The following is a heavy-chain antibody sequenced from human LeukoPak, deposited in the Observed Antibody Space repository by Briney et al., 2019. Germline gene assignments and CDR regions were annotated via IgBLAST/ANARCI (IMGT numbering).Heavy chain of an antibody. CDR1: GFTFSSYA. D-gene: IGHD2-15*01. CDR3: TKVSAATLDY. V-gene: IGHV3-23*01. Sequence: TGGSLRLSCAASGFTFSSYAMSWVRQAPGKGLEWVSAISGSGGSTYYADSGKGRFTISRDNSKNTLYLQMNSLRAEGTAVYYCTKVSAATLDYWGQGTLVTVSS. J-gene: IGHJ4*02. CDR2: ISGSGGST.